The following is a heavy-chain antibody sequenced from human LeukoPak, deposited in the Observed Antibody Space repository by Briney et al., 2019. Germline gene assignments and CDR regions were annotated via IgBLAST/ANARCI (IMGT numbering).Heavy chain of an antibody. V-gene: IGHV1-69*04. CDR2: IIPIPGIA. CDR1: GGTFSSYA. Sequence: SVKVSCKASGGTFSSYAISWVRQAPGQGLEWMGRIIPIPGIANYAQKFQGRVTITADKSTSTAYMELSSLRSEDTAVYYCARAQEYQLLSRPYYGMDVWGQGTTVTVSS. CDR3: ARAQEYQLLSRPYYGMDV. J-gene: IGHJ6*02. D-gene: IGHD2-2*01.